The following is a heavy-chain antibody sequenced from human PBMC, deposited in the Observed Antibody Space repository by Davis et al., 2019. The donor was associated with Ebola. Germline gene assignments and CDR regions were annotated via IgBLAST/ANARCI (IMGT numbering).Heavy chain of an antibody. V-gene: IGHV3-66*01. D-gene: IGHD4-17*01. CDR1: GFTVSSNY. CDR3: AYGDYGDVAAARAFDY. CDR2: IYSGGST. Sequence: GGSLRLSCAVSGFTVSSNYMSWVRQAPGKGLEWVSVIYSGGSTYYAGSVKGRFTISRDNSKNTLYLQMNSLRAEDTAVYYCAYGDYGDVAAARAFDYWGQGTLVTVSS. J-gene: IGHJ4*02.